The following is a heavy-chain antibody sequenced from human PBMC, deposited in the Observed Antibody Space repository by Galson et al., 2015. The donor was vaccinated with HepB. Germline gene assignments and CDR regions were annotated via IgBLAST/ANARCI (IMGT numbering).Heavy chain of an antibody. CDR2: ISYDGSNK. Sequence: SLRLSCAASGFTFSSYAMHWVRQAPGKGLEWVAVISYDGSNKYYADSVKGRFTISRDNSKNTLYLQMNSLRAEDTAVYYCARMTVAAAGTSYWYFDLWGRGTLVTVSS. V-gene: IGHV3-30*04. J-gene: IGHJ2*01. D-gene: IGHD6-13*01. CDR3: ARMTVAAAGTSYWYFDL. CDR1: GFTFSSYA.